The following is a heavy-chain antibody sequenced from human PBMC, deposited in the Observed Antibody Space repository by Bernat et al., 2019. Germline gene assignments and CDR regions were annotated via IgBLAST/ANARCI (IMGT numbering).Heavy chain of an antibody. CDR2: ISGSGDRT. Sequence: EVQLLESGGGLVQPGGSLRLSCAASGLTLSNYAMTWVRQAPGKGLEWVSIISGSGDRTTNADSVKDRFAISRDTSKNILFLQMNSLRAEDTAMYYCAVRTGSYYSRYWGQGTLVSVSS. D-gene: IGHD1-26*01. CDR3: AVRTGSYYSRY. V-gene: IGHV3-23*01. J-gene: IGHJ4*02. CDR1: GLTLSNYA.